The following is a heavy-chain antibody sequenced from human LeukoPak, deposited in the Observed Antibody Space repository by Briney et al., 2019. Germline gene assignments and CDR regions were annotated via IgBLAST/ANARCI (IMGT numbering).Heavy chain of an antibody. Sequence: PGGSLRLSCAASGFTFSTYAMIWVRQAPGKGLECVSGISGSGSSTYSADSVKGRILISRDNSKNTLYLQMNGLRAEDTAVYYCAKARDFDFWSGYSNWFDPWGQGTLVTVSS. J-gene: IGHJ5*02. CDR1: GFTFSTYA. CDR3: AKARDFDFWSGYSNWFDP. CDR2: ISGSGSST. V-gene: IGHV3-23*01. D-gene: IGHD3-3*01.